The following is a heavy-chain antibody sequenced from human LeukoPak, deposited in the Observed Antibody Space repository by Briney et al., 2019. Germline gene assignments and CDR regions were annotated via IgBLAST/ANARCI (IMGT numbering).Heavy chain of an antibody. J-gene: IGHJ4*02. D-gene: IGHD5-12*01. Sequence: GGSLRLSCAASGFTFSNAWMSWVRQAPGKGLEWVGRIKSKTDGGTTDYAAPVKGRFTISRDDSKNTLYLQMNSLKTEDTAVYYCTTEGERIVATISDYWGQGTLVTASS. CDR3: TTEGERIVATISDY. CDR1: GFTFSNAW. CDR2: IKSKTDGGTT. V-gene: IGHV3-15*01.